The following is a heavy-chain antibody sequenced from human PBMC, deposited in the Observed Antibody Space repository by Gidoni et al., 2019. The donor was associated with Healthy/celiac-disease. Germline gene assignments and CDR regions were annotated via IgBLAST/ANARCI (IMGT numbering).Heavy chain of an antibody. D-gene: IGHD1-1*01. J-gene: IGHJ4*02. Sequence: QVQLVESGGGVVQPGRSLRLSCAASGFTFSSYAMHWVRQAPGKGLEWVAVISYDGSNKYYADSVKGRFTISRDNSKNTLYLQMNSLRAEDTAVYYCAREPRGPSTSFDYWGQGTLVTVSS. CDR1: GFTFSSYA. CDR3: AREPRGPSTSFDY. V-gene: IGHV3-30-3*01. CDR2: ISYDGSNK.